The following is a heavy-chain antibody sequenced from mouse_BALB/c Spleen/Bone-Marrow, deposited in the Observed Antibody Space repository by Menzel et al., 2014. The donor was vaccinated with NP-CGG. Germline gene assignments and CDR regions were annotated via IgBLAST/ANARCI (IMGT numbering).Heavy chain of an antibody. CDR2: INPSTGYT. V-gene: IGHV1-7*01. Sequence: QVQLQQSGAELAKPGASVKMSCKASGYTFTSTWMHWVKQRPGQGLEWIGYINPSTGYTEYNQKFKDKATLTADKSSSTAYTQLSSLTSEDSAVYYCARDWYFDVWSAGTTVTVSS. CDR1: GYTFTSTW. CDR3: ARDWYFDV. J-gene: IGHJ1*01.